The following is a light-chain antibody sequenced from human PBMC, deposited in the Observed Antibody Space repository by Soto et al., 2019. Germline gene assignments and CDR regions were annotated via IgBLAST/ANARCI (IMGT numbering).Light chain of an antibody. J-gene: IGKJ4*01. CDR3: QQYNLKCLS. CDR1: QNISSW. V-gene: IGKV1-5*03. Sequence: DIQMTQSPSTLSASIGDRVTITCRASQNISSWLSWYQQKPGKAPNLLIYQASILESGVPSRFSGIGSGTEFRLTISSLQPDDFATFYFQQYNLKCLSFGGGTKVEIK. CDR2: QAS.